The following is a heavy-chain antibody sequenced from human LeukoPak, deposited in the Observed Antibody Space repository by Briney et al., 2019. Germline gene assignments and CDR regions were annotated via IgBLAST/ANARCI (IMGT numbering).Heavy chain of an antibody. CDR2: IKSKTDGGTT. CDR1: GFTFSNAR. V-gene: IGHV3-15*01. CDR3: TTDFRGPQHNYYYYYGMDV. J-gene: IGHJ6*02. D-gene: IGHD3-10*01. Sequence: PGGFLRLSCAASGFTFSNARMSWVRQAPGKGLEWVGSIKSKTDGGTTDYAAPVKGRFTISRDDSKNTLYLQMNSLKTEDTAVYYCTTDFRGPQHNYYYYYGMDVWGQGTTVTVSS.